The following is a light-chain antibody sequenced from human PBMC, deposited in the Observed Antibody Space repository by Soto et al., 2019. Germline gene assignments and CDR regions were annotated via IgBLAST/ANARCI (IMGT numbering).Light chain of an antibody. CDR2: AAS. CDR1: QSISSS. CDR3: QQSYSTPLT. V-gene: IGKV1-39*01. J-gene: IGKJ3*01. Sequence: DIQMTQSPSSLSASVGDRVTITCRASQSISSSLNWYQQKPGKAPKLLIYAASSLQSGVPSRFSGSGSGTDFTRTISSLQPEDFATYYCQQSYSTPLTFGPGTKVDIK.